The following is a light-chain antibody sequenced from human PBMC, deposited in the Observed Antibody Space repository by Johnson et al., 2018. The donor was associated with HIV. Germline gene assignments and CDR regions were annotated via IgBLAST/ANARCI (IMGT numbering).Light chain of an antibody. CDR2: DNN. CDR1: SSNIGNNY. Sequence: QSVLTQPPSVSAAPGQKVTISCSGSSSNIGNNYVSWYQQVPGTAPKLLIYDNNKRPSGIPDRFSGSKSGTSATLGITGLQTGDEADYYCGTWDSSLSAGPLYVFGTGTKVTVL. J-gene: IGLJ1*01. CDR3: GTWDSSLSAGPLYV. V-gene: IGLV1-51*01.